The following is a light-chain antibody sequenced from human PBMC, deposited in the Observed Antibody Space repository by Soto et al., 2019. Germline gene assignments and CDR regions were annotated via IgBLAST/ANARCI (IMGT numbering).Light chain of an antibody. CDR2: GAS. J-gene: IGKJ1*01. CDR3: QQYNNWPRT. V-gene: IGKV3-15*01. CDR1: ETVSSD. Sequence: EILLTQSPGTLSLSPGDRASLSCRASETVSSDFLAWYQQKPGQAPRLLLYGASTRATGIPARFSGSGSGTEFTLTISSLQSEDFAVYYCQQYNNWPRTFGQGTKVDIK.